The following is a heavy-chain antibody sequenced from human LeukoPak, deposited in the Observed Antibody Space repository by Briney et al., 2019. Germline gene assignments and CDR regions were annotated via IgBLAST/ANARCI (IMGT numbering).Heavy chain of an antibody. Sequence: WASVKVSCKAFGYTFTRYYMHWVRQAPGQGPEWMGVISPSGGSTTYAQKFQGRVTLTRDMSTSTDYLELSSLRSEDTAVYYCARDNSARDEAWWFNPWGQGTLVTVSS. V-gene: IGHV1-46*01. CDR3: ARDNSARDEAWWFNP. J-gene: IGHJ5*02. CDR1: GYTFTRYY. D-gene: IGHD5-24*01. CDR2: ISPSGGST.